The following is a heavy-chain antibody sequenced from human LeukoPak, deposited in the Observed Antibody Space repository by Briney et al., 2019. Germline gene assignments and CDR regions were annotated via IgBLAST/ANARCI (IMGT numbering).Heavy chain of an antibody. Sequence: SETLSLTCTVSGGSISSGGYYWSWIRQPPGKGLEWIGYIYHSGSTYYNPSLKSRVTISVDRSKNQSSLKLSSVTAADTAVYYCARGSSSFIDYWGQGTLVTVSS. CDR3: ARGSSSFIDY. CDR1: GGSISSGGYY. D-gene: IGHD6-6*01. V-gene: IGHV4-30-2*01. CDR2: IYHSGST. J-gene: IGHJ4*02.